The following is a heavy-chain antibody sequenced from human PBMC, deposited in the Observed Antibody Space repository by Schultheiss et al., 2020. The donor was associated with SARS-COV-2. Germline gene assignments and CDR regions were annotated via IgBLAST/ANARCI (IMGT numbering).Heavy chain of an antibody. CDR2: IYSGGST. V-gene: IGHV3-66*01. CDR3: ARESGSSWLYYGMDV. CDR1: GFTFSSYA. D-gene: IGHD6-13*01. J-gene: IGHJ6*02. Sequence: GGSLRLSCAASGFTFSSYAMSWVRQAPGKGLEWVSVIYSGGSTYYADSVKGRFTISRDNSKNTLYLQMNSLRAEDTAVYYCARESGSSWLYYGMDVWGQGTTVTVSS.